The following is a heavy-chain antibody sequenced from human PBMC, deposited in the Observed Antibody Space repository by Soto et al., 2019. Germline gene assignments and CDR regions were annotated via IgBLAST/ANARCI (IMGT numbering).Heavy chain of an antibody. Sequence: SSETLSLTCAVYGGSFSGYYWSWIRQPPGKGLEWIGEINHSGSTNYNPSLKSRVTISVDTSKNQFSLKLSSVTAADTAVYYCAREGYYGSGSYYSPRGFDYWGQGTLVTVSS. CDR3: AREGYYGSGSYYSPRGFDY. CDR1: GGSFSGYY. CDR2: INHSGST. J-gene: IGHJ4*02. V-gene: IGHV4-34*01. D-gene: IGHD3-10*01.